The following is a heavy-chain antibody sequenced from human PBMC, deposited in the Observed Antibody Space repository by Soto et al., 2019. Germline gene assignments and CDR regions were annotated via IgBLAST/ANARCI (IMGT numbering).Heavy chain of an antibody. CDR2: ISYDGSNK. CDR3: VRDHLWAFDY. V-gene: IGHV3-30-3*01. J-gene: IGHJ4*02. D-gene: IGHD3-3*02. CDR1: GFTFSSYA. Sequence: PGGSLRLSCAASGFTFSSYAMHWARQAPGKGLEWVAVISYDGSNKYYADSVKGRLTISRDNSKNTLYLQMNSLRAEDTAVYFCVRDHLWAFDYWGQGLLVTVS.